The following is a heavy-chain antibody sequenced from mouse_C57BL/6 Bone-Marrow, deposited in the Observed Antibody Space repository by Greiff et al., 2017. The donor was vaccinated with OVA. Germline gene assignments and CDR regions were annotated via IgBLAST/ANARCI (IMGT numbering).Heavy chain of an antibody. CDR3: ANYGSRSWYFDV. Sequence: EVMLVESGGGLVKPGGSLKLSCAASGFTFSSYAMSWVRQTPEKRLEWVATISDGGSYTYYPDNVKGRFTISRDNAKNNLYLQMSHLKSEDTAMYYCANYGSRSWYFDVWGTGTTVTVSS. J-gene: IGHJ1*03. D-gene: IGHD1-1*01. V-gene: IGHV5-4*03. CDR2: ISDGGSYT. CDR1: GFTFSSYA.